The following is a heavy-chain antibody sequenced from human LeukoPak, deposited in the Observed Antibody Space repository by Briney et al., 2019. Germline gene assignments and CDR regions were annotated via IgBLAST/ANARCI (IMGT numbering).Heavy chain of an antibody. CDR2: INIDGSNT. CDR1: GFPFSSYW. D-gene: IGHD1-26*01. Sequence: PGGSLRLSCAASGFPFSSYWMDWVRQAPGKGLVWVSRINIDGSNTNYADSVKGRFTISRDNAKNTLYLQMDSLRAEDTAVYYCARSLGGAYDYWGQGTLVTVSS. CDR3: ARSLGGAYDY. V-gene: IGHV3-74*01. J-gene: IGHJ4*02.